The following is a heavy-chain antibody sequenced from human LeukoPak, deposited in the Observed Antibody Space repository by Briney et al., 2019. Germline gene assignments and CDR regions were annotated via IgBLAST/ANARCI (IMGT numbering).Heavy chain of an antibody. J-gene: IGHJ4*02. CDR3: ARSTVTTLSYFDY. Sequence: PGGSLRLSCAASGLTFSSHWMHWVRQAPGKGLEWVAVIWYDGSNKYYADSVKGRFTISRDNSKNTLYLQMNSLRAEDTAVYYCARSTVTTLSYFDYWGQGTLVTVSS. V-gene: IGHV3-33*08. CDR1: GLTFSSHW. D-gene: IGHD4-17*01. CDR2: IWYDGSNK.